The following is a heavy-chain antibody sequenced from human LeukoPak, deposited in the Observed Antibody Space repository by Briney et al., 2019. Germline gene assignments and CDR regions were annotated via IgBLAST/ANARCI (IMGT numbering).Heavy chain of an antibody. J-gene: IGHJ5*01. CDR1: GFTFSSYA. CDR3: AKASSVTTTYNWFDS. D-gene: IGHD4-11*01. V-gene: IGHV3-23*01. Sequence: GGSLRLSCAASGFTFSSYAMSWVRQAPGKGPEWVSGTSGSGGITNYADSVKGRFTISRDNSKNTLYLQMSSLRAEDTAVYYCAKASSVTTTYNWFDSWGQGTLVTVSS. CDR2: TSGSGGIT.